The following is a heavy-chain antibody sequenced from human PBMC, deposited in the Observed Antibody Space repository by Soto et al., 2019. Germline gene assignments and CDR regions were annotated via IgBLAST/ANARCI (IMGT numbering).Heavy chain of an antibody. D-gene: IGHD3-16*01. Sequence: SQTLSLTCTVSGGSTSSDNYWSWIRQPPGKGLEWIGHIYYSGNTDYNPSLKSRLAISIDTSKNQFSLKLSSVTAADTAVYFCAREGGESSDGLYYFDSWGQGSLVTVSS. J-gene: IGHJ4*02. V-gene: IGHV4-30-4*01. CDR1: GGSTSSDNY. CDR2: IYYSGNT. CDR3: AREGGESSDGLYYFDS.